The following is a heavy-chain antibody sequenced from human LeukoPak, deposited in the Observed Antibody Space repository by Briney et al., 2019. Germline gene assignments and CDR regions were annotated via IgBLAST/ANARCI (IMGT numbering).Heavy chain of an antibody. CDR3: ASSGWVGLDYYYYYMDV. J-gene: IGHJ6*03. V-gene: IGHV1-69*06. D-gene: IGHD6-19*01. CDR2: IIPIFGTA. Sequence: SVKVSCKASGGTFSSYAISWVRQAPGQGLEWMGGIIPIFGTANYAQKFQGRVTITADKSTSTAYMELSSLRSEDTAVYYCASSGWVGLDYYYYYMDVWGKGTTVTISS. CDR1: GGTFSSYA.